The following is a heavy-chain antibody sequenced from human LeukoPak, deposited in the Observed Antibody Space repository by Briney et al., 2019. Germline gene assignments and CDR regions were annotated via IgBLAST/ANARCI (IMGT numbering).Heavy chain of an antibody. V-gene: IGHV4-59*08. CDR1: GGSISSYY. CDR3: ARNLPYYYYGMDV. J-gene: IGHJ6*02. Sequence: SETLSLTCTVSGGSISSYYWSWIRQPPGRGLEWIGYIYYSGSTNYNPSLESRVTISVDTSKNQFSLKLSSVTAADTAVYYCARNLPYYYYGMDVWGQGTTVTVSS. CDR2: IYYSGST.